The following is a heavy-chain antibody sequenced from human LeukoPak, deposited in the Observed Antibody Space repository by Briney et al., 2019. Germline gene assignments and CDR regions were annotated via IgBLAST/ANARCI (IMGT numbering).Heavy chain of an antibody. CDR3: AKDCSGGSCYSGNN. Sequence: GGSLRLSCAASGFTFSSYGMSWVRQAPGKGLEWVSAISGSGGSTYYADSVKGRFTISRDNSKNTLYLQMNSLRAEDTAVYYCAKDCSGGSCYSGNNWGQGTLVTVSS. CDR2: ISGSGGST. J-gene: IGHJ4*02. CDR1: GFTFSSYG. D-gene: IGHD2-15*01. V-gene: IGHV3-23*01.